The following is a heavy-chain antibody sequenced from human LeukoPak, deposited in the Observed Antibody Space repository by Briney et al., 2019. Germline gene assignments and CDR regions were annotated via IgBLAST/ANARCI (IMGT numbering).Heavy chain of an antibody. CDR3: ARGTGYRSSWHDY. Sequence: ASVKVSCQASGYTFTGYSMHWVRQAPGQGLEWMGWINPNSGGTNYAQKFQGRVTMTRNTSISTAYMELSSLRSEDTAVYYCARGTGYRSSWHDYWGQGTLVTVSS. CDR2: INPNSGGT. D-gene: IGHD6-13*01. CDR1: GYTFTGYS. V-gene: IGHV1-2*02. J-gene: IGHJ4*02.